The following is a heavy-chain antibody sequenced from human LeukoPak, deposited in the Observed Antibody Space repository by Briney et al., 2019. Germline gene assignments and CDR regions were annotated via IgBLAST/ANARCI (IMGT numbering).Heavy chain of an antibody. CDR3: ARRARRYSYGYWDY. D-gene: IGHD5-18*01. J-gene: IGHJ4*02. CDR1: GGSFSGYY. CDR2: INHSGST. V-gene: IGHV4-34*01. Sequence: SETLSLTCAVYGGSFSGYYWSWIRQPPGKGLEWIGEINHSGSTNYNPSLKSRVTFSVDTSKNQFSLKLSSVTAADTAVYYCARRARRYSYGYWDYWGQGTLVTVSS.